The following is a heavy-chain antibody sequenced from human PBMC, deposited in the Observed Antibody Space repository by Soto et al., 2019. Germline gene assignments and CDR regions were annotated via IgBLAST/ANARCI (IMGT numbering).Heavy chain of an antibody. CDR3: AKFYGWGGQLNRGVFEP. J-gene: IGHJ5*02. CDR1: GFTFSSYA. V-gene: IGHV3-23*01. D-gene: IGHD3-10*01. CDR2: ISGSGGST. Sequence: GGSLRLSCAASGFTFSSYAMGWVRQAPGKGLEWVSAISGSGGSTYYADSVKGRFTISRDNSKNTLYLQMNSLRAEDTAVYYCAKFYGWGGQLNRGVFEPWGQGTLVTVSS.